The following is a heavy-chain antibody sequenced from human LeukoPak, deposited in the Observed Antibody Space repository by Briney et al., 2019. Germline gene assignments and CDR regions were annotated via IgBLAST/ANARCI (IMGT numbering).Heavy chain of an antibody. CDR2: INPNSGGT. J-gene: IGHJ5*02. Sequence: GASVKVSCKASGYTFTGYYMHWVRQAPGQGLEWMGWINPNSGGTNYAQKFQGRVTMTRDTSISTAYMELSRLRSDDTAVYYCARDLVTMVRGGFDPWGQGTLVTVSP. CDR3: ARDLVTMVRGGFDP. CDR1: GYTFTGYY. V-gene: IGHV1-2*02. D-gene: IGHD3-10*01.